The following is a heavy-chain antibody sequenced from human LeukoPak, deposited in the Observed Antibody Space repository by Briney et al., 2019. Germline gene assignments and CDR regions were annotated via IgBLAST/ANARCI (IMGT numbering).Heavy chain of an antibody. CDR1: GGSISSYY. V-gene: IGHV4-4*07. J-gene: IGHJ5*02. Sequence: SETLSLTCTVSGGSISSYYWSWIRQPAGKGLEWIGRIYTSGSTNYNPSLKSRVTISVDTSKNQFSLKLSSVTAADTAVYYCARSFWSTGWFDPWGQESLVTVSS. D-gene: IGHD3-3*01. CDR3: ARSFWSTGWFDP. CDR2: IYTSGST.